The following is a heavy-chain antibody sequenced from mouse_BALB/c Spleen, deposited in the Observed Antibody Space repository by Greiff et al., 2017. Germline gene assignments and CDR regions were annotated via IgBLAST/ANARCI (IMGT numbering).Heavy chain of an antibody. J-gene: IGHJ3*01. CDR3: ARGPSYGSTAWFAY. CDR1: GFTFSDYC. D-gene: IGHD1-1*01. Sequence: EVMLVESGGGLVKPGGSLKLSCAASGFTFSDYCMYWVRQTPEKRLEWVATISDGGSYTYYPDSVKGRFTISRDNAKNNLYLQMSSLKSEDTAMYYCARGPSYGSTAWFAYWGQGTLVTVSA. V-gene: IGHV5-4*02. CDR2: ISDGGSYT.